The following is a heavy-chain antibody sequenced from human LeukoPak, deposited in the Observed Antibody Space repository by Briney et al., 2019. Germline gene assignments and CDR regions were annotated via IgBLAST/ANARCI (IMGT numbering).Heavy chain of an antibody. V-gene: IGHV3-53*01. CDR3: ARDEGEGGGYFDY. CDR2: I. CDR1: GFTVSSNY. Sequence: TGGSLRLSCAASGFTVSSNYVSWVRQAPGKGLEWVSVISVKGRFTISRDNSKNTLYLQMNSLRAEDTAVYYCARDEGEGGGYFDYWGQGTLVTVSS. J-gene: IGHJ4*02. D-gene: IGHD3-16*01.